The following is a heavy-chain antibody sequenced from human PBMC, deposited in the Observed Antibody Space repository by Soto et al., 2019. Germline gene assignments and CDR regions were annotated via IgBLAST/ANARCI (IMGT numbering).Heavy chain of an antibody. CDR2: IYSGGRT. Sequence: EVQLVESGGGLVQPGGSLRLSCAASGFSVTYTYMSWIRQAPGKGLEWVSVIYSGGRTFYADSVRGRFTISRGEGKNTHYLQMDSLISEDTAVYFCARSDCSSGSCPDWFDPWGQGTPVIVSS. V-gene: IGHV3-66*01. CDR1: GFSVTYTY. J-gene: IGHJ5*02. D-gene: IGHD2-15*01. CDR3: ARSDCSSGSCPDWFDP.